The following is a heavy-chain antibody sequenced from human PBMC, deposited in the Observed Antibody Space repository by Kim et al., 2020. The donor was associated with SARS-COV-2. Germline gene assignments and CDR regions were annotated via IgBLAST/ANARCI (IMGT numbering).Heavy chain of an antibody. D-gene: IGHD3-22*01. V-gene: IGHV3-23*01. J-gene: IGHJ4*02. CDR3: AKASGITMIVVVMGYFDY. CDR2: ISGSGGST. CDR1: GFTFSSYA. Sequence: GGSLRLSCAASGFTFSSYAMSWVRQAPGKGLEWVSAISGSGGSTYYADSVKGRFTISRDNSKNTLYLQMNSLRAEDTAVYYCAKASGITMIVVVMGYFDYWGQGTLVTVSS.